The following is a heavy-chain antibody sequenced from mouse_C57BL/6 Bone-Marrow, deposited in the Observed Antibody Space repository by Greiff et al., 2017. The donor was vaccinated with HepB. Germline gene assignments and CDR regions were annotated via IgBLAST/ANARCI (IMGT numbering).Heavy chain of an antibody. D-gene: IGHD2-4*01. CDR1: GFTFSSYG. CDR2: ISSGGSYT. CDR3: ARLGLRPFDY. J-gene: IGHJ2*01. Sequence: EVKVIESGGDLVKPGGSLKLSCAASGFTFSSYGMSWVRQTPDKRLEWVATISSGGSYTYYPDSVKGRFTISRDNAKNTLYLQMSSLKSEDTAMYYCARLGLRPFDYWGQGTTLTVSS. V-gene: IGHV5-6*01.